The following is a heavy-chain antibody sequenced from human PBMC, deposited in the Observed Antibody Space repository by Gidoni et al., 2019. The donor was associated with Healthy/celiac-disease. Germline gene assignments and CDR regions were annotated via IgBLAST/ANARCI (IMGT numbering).Heavy chain of an antibody. J-gene: IGHJ4*02. Sequence: QVQLVQSGAEVKKPGASVKVSCKASGYTFPSYDGNWVRQATGQGLEWKGWMNPNSGNTGYAQKFQGRVTMTRNTSISTAYMELSSLRSEDTAVYYCASVSHTVTTYQDYWGQGTLVTVSS. D-gene: IGHD4-4*01. V-gene: IGHV1-8*01. CDR1: GYTFPSYD. CDR2: MNPNSGNT. CDR3: ASVSHTVTTYQDY.